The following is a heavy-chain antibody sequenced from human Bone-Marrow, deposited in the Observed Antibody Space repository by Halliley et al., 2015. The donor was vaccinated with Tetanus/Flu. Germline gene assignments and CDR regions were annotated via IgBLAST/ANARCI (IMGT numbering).Heavy chain of an antibody. J-gene: IGHJ5*02. CDR2: ISGSGDNT. Sequence: SLRLSCAASGFTFSSYAMSWVRQAPGKGLEWVSAISGSGDNTYYADSVKGRFTISRDNSKNTLYLQMNSLRAGDTAVYYCAKEKGGVGAPNWFAPGGQGTLVGVSS. D-gene: IGHD1-26*01. CDR1: GFTFSSYA. V-gene: IGHV3-23*01. CDR3: AKEKGGVGAPNWFAP.